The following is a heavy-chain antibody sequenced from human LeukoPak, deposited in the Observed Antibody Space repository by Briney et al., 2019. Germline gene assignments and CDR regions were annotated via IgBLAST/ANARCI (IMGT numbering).Heavy chain of an antibody. J-gene: IGHJ4*02. V-gene: IGHV4-39*01. CDR2: IYYSGST. CDR3: ARLGDGDYVSY. D-gene: IGHD4-17*01. Sequence: SETLSPTCTVSGGSISSGGYYWSWIRQPPGKGLEWIGSIYYSGSTYYNPSLKSRVTISVDTSKNQFSLKLSSVTAADTAVYYCARLGDGDYVSYWGQGTLVTVSS. CDR1: GGSISSGGYY.